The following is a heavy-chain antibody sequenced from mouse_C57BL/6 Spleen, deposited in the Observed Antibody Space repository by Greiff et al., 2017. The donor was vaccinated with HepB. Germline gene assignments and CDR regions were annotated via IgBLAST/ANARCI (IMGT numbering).Heavy chain of an antibody. V-gene: IGHV1-64*01. CDR3: ATYSSAGMDY. J-gene: IGHJ4*01. Sequence: QVQLQQPGAELVKPGASVKLSCKASGYTFTSYWMHWVKQRPGQGLEWIGMIHTNSGSTNYNEKFKSKDTLTVDKSSSTAYMQLISLTSEDSAVYYCATYSSAGMDYWGQGTSVTVSS. CDR1: GYTFTSYW. CDR2: IHTNSGST. D-gene: IGHD1-3*01.